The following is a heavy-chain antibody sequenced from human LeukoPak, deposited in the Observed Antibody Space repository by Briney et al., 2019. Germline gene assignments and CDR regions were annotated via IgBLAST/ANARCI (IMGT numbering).Heavy chain of an antibody. CDR1: GGTFSSYA. Sequence: SVNVSCKASGGTFSSYAISWVRQAPGQGLEWMGGIIPIFGTANYAQKFQGRVTITADESTSTAYMELSSLRSEDTAVYHCARDGSSGCLDYWGQGTLVTVSS. J-gene: IGHJ4*02. D-gene: IGHD6-19*01. CDR3: ARDGSSGCLDY. CDR2: IIPIFGTA. V-gene: IGHV1-69*13.